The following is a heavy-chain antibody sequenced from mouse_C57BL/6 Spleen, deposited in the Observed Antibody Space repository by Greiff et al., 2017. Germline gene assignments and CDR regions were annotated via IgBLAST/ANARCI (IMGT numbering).Heavy chain of an antibody. D-gene: IGHD4-1*01. V-gene: IGHV5-16*01. J-gene: IGHJ2*01. CDR3: ARGLTGVYFDY. CDR1: GFTFSDYY. CDR2: INYDGSST. Sequence: EVHLVESEGGLVQPGSSMKLSCTASGFTFSDYYMAWVRQVPEKGLEWVANINYDGSSTYYLDSLKSRFIISRDNATNILYLQMSSLKSEDTATYYCARGLTGVYFDYWGQGTTLTVSS.